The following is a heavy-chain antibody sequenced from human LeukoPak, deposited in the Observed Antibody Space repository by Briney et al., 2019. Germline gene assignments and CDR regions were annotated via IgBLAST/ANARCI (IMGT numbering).Heavy chain of an antibody. CDR2: IYYSGST. Sequence: SETLSLTCTVSGGSISSYYWSWIRQPPGKGLEWIGYIYYSGSTNYNPSLKSRVTISVDTSKNQFSLKLSSVTAADTAVYYCARDRDDILTGYYYWGQGTLVTVSS. J-gene: IGHJ4*02. V-gene: IGHV4-59*01. CDR1: GGSISSYY. CDR3: ARDRDDILTGYYY. D-gene: IGHD3-9*01.